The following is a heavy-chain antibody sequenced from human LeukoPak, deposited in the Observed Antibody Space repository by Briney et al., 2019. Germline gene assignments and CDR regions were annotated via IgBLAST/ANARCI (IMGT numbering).Heavy chain of an antibody. CDR2: IKSKTDGGTT. D-gene: IGHD2-15*01. V-gene: IGHV3-15*01. CDR1: GFTFRNAW. CDR3: TTESDIVVISHFDY. Sequence: GGSLRLSCAASGFTFRNAWMSWVRQAPGKGLEWVGRIKSKTDGGTTDYAAPVKGRFTISRDDSKNTLYLQMNSLKTGDTAVYYCTTESDIVVISHFDYWGQGTLVTVSS. J-gene: IGHJ4*02.